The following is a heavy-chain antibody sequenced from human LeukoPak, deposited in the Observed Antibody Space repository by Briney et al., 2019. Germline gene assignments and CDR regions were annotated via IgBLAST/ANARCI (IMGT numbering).Heavy chain of an antibody. CDR1: GFTFSSYD. CDR3: ARGLASPQGYSYGYHYYGMDV. Sequence: GGSLRLSCAASGFTFSSYDMHWVRQATGKGLEWVSAIGTAGDTYYPGSVKGRFTISRENAKNSLYLQMNSLRAGDTAVYYCARGLASPQGYSYGYHYYGMDVWGQGTTVTVSS. J-gene: IGHJ6*02. D-gene: IGHD5-18*01. V-gene: IGHV3-13*01. CDR2: IGTAGDT.